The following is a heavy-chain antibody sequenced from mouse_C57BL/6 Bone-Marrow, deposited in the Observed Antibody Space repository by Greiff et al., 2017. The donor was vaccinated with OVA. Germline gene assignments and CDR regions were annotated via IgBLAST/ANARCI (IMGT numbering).Heavy chain of an antibody. J-gene: IGHJ3*01. CDR3: ASGIWSTWFAY. Sequence: HLVQSGPELVKPGASVKISCKASGYSFTDYNMNWVKQRNGQSLEWIGVINPNYGTTSYNQKFKGKATLTVDKSSSTAYMQLNSLTSEVSAVYDGASGIWSTWFAYWCQGTRVTVSA. V-gene: IGHV1-39*01. CDR1: GYSFTDYN. D-gene: IGHD1-1*02. CDR2: INPNYGTT.